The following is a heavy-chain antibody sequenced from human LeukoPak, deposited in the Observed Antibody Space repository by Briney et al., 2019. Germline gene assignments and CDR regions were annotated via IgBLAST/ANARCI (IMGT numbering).Heavy chain of an antibody. CDR2: IYTSGST. J-gene: IGHJ4*02. Sequence: MPSETLFLTCAVYGASFSGYYWSWIRQPAGKGLEWIGRIYTSGSTNYNPSLKSRVTMSVDTSKNQFSLKLSSVTAADTAVYYCARERYYYDSSGYLYYFDYWGQGTLVTVSS. V-gene: IGHV4-4*07. CDR3: ARERYYYDSSGYLYYFDY. CDR1: GASFSGYY. D-gene: IGHD3-22*01.